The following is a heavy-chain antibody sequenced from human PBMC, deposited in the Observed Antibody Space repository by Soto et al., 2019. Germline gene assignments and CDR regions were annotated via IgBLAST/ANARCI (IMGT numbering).Heavy chain of an antibody. V-gene: IGHV3-33*01. CDR1: GFSFSHYG. D-gene: IGHD2-8*01. CDR3: ARGPLTNTRTAFAI. J-gene: IGHJ3*02. Sequence: QVQLGDSGGGVVQPGRSLRLSCAASGFSFSHYGMRVVRQAPGKGLECVALIWSDGTNEHYVASVKGRFTISRDKSKNTLYLQMNRLTVEDTAVYYCARGPLTNTRTAFAILGQGKIVIVSS. CDR2: IWSDGTNE.